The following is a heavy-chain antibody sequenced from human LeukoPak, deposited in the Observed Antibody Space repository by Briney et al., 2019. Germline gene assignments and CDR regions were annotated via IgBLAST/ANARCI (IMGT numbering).Heavy chain of an antibody. CDR3: ASQVGGYDLRIAV. CDR1: GGSISSSSYY. CDR2: IYHSGST. Sequence: PSETLSLTCTVSGGSISSSSYYWGWIRQPPGKGLEWIGEIYHSGSTNYNPSLKSRVTISVDKSKNQFSLKLSSVTAADTAVYYCASQVGGYDLRIAVWGQGTLVTVSS. J-gene: IGHJ4*02. V-gene: IGHV4-39*07. D-gene: IGHD6-19*01.